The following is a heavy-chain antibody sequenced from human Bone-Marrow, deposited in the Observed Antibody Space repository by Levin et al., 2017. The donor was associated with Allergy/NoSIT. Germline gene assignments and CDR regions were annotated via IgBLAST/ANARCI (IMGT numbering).Heavy chain of an antibody. J-gene: IGHJ4*02. CDR3: ARSQRSYCGGDCYSNEFDY. V-gene: IGHV2-70*04. Sequence: SQTLSLTCTFSGFSRTSTGVRVSWIRQPPGKALEWLARIDWDDDKVYSPSLRTRLTISRGTSTNQVVLSMTNMDPVDTATYYCARSQRSYCGGDCYSNEFDYWGPGTLVTVSS. CDR2: IDWDDDK. D-gene: IGHD2-21*01. CDR1: GFSRTSTGVR.